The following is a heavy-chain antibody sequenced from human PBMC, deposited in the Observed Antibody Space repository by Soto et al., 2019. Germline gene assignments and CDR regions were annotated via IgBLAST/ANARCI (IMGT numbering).Heavy chain of an antibody. CDR2: IYTTGSS. D-gene: IGHD5-18*01. V-gene: IGHV4-4*07. Sequence: QVQLQESGPGLVKPSETLYLTCTFSGDSTSTYSWNWIRQPAGKGLEWIGRIYTTGSSNYNPSLESRIAISVDTSKNQFFSQLSSVTAADTAVYYCAGAAYNYGPFDSWGQGTLVTVSS. CDR3: AGAAYNYGPFDS. CDR1: GDSTSTYS. J-gene: IGHJ4*02.